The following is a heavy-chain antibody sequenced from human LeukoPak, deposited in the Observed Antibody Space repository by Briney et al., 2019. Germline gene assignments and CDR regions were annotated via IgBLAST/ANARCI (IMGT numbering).Heavy chain of an antibody. D-gene: IGHD6-13*01. CDR1: GYTFTNFG. J-gene: IGHJ5*02. CDR2: ISPYNGHT. V-gene: IGHV1-18*01. Sequence: GASVKVSCKASGYTFTNFGINWVRQAPGQGLEWMGWISPYNGHTIHAQKRQGRVTMTTDTSTSTASMELRSLRSDDTAVYYCARDQGFGIAAVKSCFDPWGQGTLVTVSS. CDR3: ARDQGFGIAAVKSCFDP.